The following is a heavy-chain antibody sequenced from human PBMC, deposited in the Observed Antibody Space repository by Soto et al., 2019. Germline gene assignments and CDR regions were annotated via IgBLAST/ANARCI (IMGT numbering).Heavy chain of an antibody. CDR3: ARSAWGYAFDM. J-gene: IGHJ3*02. Sequence: PSETLSLTCTVSGGSISSYYWSWIRQPPGKGLEWIGYIYYSGSTNYNPSLKSRVTISLETSKNQFSLKLTSVAAADTAVYYCARSAWGYAFDMWGQGTMVTVSS. CDR1: GGSISSYY. D-gene: IGHD3-16*01. V-gene: IGHV4-59*01. CDR2: IYYSGST.